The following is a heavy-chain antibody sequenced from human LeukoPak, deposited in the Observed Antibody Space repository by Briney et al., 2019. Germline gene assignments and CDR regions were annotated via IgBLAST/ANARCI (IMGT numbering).Heavy chain of an antibody. CDR1: GFTFSSYA. V-gene: IGHV3-23*01. D-gene: IGHD3-3*01. J-gene: IGHJ4*02. CDR2: ISGSGGST. Sequence: GGSLRLSCAASGFTFSSYAMSWVRQAPGKGLEWVSAISGSGGSTYYADSVKGRFTISRDNSKNTLYLQMNSLRAEDTAVYYCAKVPIRFFEWLYFDYWGQGTLVTVSS. CDR3: AKVPIRFFEWLYFDY.